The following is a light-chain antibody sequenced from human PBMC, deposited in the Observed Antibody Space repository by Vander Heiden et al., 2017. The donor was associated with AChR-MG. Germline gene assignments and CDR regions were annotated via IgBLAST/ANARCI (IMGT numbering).Light chain of an antibody. J-gene: IGKJ1*01. V-gene: IGKV4-1*01. Sequence: DIVMTQPPDSLAVSLGERATINCKSSQSVLYSSNNKNYLTWYQQKPGQSPKLLIYWASTRESGVPDRFIGSGSGTDFTLTISSLQAEDVAVYYCQQHDNTLTWSFGQGTKVEIK. CDR2: WAS. CDR3: QQHDNTLTWS. CDR1: QSVLYSSNNKNY.